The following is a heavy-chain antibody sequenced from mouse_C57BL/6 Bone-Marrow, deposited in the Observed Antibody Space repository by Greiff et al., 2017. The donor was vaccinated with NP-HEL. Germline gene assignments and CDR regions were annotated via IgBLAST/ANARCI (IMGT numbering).Heavy chain of an antibody. V-gene: IGHV1-80*01. CDR2: IYPGDGDT. Sequence: QVQLKESGAELVKPGASVKISCKASGYAFSSYWMNWVKQRPGKGLEWIGQIYPGDGDTNYNGKFKGKATLTADKSSSTAYMQLSSLTSEDSAVYFCARETAQKTFDYWGQGTTLTVSS. CDR1: GYAFSSYW. J-gene: IGHJ2*01. CDR3: ARETAQKTFDY. D-gene: IGHD3-2*02.